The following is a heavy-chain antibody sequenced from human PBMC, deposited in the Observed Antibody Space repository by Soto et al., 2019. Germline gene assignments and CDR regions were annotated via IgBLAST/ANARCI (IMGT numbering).Heavy chain of an antibody. CDR2: IYSGGYT. CDR3: ATSPGGGGY. CDR1: GFTVSNNY. D-gene: IGHD3-10*01. J-gene: IGHJ4*02. V-gene: IGHV3-53*01. Sequence: EVQLVESGGGLIQPGGSLRLSCAVSGFTVSNNYMSWVRQAPGKGLEGASVIYSGGYTAYGDSVKGRFTISRDNSKNTPSLQMNRLGPADTAVSFCATSPGGGGYWGQGTLVTVSS.